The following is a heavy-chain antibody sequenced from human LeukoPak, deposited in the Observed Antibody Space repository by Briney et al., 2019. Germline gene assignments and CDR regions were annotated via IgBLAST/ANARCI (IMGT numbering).Heavy chain of an antibody. CDR3: ARSRRSGSYYNGFDY. CDR1: GFTFSSYW. CDR2: IKQDVSEK. J-gene: IGHJ4*02. V-gene: IGHV3-7*01. Sequence: PGGSLRLSCAASGFTFSSYWMSWVRQAPGKGLEWVANIKQDVSEKYYVDSVKGRFTISRDNAKNSLYLQMNSLRAEDTAVYYCARSRRSGSYYNGFDYWGQGTLVTVSS. D-gene: IGHD3-10*01.